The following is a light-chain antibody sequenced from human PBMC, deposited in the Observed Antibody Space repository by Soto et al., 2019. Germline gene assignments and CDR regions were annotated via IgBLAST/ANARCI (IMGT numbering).Light chain of an antibody. CDR1: HSVRST. CDR2: DTS. Sequence: ETVMTQYPATLSLSPGERATLSCRASHSVRSTLAWYQQKPGQAPRLLRYDTSTRATGIPARFSGSGSGTEFTLTIGSLKPDDFAVYYCQQANSFPLTFGGGTKVDIK. J-gene: IGKJ4*01. CDR3: QQANSFPLT. V-gene: IGKV3-15*01.